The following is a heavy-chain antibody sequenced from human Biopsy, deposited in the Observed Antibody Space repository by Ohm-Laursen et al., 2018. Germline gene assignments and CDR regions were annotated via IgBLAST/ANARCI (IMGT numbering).Heavy chain of an antibody. D-gene: IGHD3-16*01. Sequence: ASVKVSCKPSGYTFTSYYLHWVRQAPGQGLEWMGKIIPMLDVANYAQKFQGRVTITADKLTSTAYMELASLRSEDTAVYYCAIYGGTEPEGDWGQGTLVTVSS. J-gene: IGHJ4*02. CDR3: AIYGGTEPEGD. CDR1: GYTFTSYY. V-gene: IGHV1-69*02. CDR2: IIPMLDVA.